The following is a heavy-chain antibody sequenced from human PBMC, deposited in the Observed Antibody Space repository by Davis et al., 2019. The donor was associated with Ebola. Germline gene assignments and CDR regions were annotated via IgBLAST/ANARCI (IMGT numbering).Heavy chain of an antibody. CDR3: ARDGSTSDQKSGELDY. D-gene: IGHD7-27*01. CDR1: GYTFTGYY. CDR2: INPNSGNT. J-gene: IGHJ4*02. V-gene: IGHV1-2*02. Sequence: AASVKVSCKASGYTFTGYYMHWVRLAPGQGLEWMGWINPNSGNTNYAQKFQGRVTMTRDTSITTAYMELSRLRSDDTAVYYCARDGSTSDQKSGELDYWGQGPLVTVSS.